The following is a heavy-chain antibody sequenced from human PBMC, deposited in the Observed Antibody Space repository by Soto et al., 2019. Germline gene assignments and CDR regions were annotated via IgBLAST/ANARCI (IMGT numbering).Heavy chain of an antibody. CDR3: SRALYGSGVLDV. Sequence: PSETLSLTSTVSGGSVTSYYWSCIRQPPGKTLEGIGTIYYSGSTNYSPSLKTRVTISVDTSKNQFSLKLGSVTAAYSAVYFCSRALYGSGVLDVWGQGTTVTVSS. D-gene: IGHD3-10*01. CDR2: IYYSGST. J-gene: IGHJ6*02. CDR1: GGSVTSYY. V-gene: IGHV4-59*02.